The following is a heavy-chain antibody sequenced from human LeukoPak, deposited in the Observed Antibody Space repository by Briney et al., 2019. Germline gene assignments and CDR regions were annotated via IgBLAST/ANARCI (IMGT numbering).Heavy chain of an antibody. V-gene: IGHV4-4*09. CDR1: GDSISGYY. CDR2: IHSSGTT. J-gene: IGHJ6*03. D-gene: IGHD3-9*01. Sequence: SETLSLTCTVSGDSISGYYYNWIRQPPGKGLEWIGFIHSSGTTEYIPSLRGRVTLSVATSKNRLSLKLTSVTAADTAVYYCARLTATPAGSYHYHYIHVWGKGTTVTVSS. CDR3: ARLTATPAGSYHYHYIHV.